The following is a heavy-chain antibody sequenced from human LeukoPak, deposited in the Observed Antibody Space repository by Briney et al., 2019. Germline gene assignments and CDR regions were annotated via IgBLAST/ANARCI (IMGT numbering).Heavy chain of an antibody. CDR3: AKDRGSYSPGFDY. Sequence: AGGSLRLSCAASGFTFDDYAMHWVRQAPGKGLEWVSGISWNSGSIGYADSVKGRFTISRDNAKNSLYLQMNSLRAEDMALYYWAKDRGSYSPGFDYWGQGTLATVSS. CDR2: ISWNSGSI. J-gene: IGHJ4*02. D-gene: IGHD1-26*01. V-gene: IGHV3-9*03. CDR1: GFTFDDYA.